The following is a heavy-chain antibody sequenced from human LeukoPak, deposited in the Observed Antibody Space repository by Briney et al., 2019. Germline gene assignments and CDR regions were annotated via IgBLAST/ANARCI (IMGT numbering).Heavy chain of an antibody. CDR1: GFYFGTYG. CDR3: TTYGDYAIDF. D-gene: IGHD4-17*01. CDR2: IWYDGSKK. Sequence: GGSLRLSCAASGFYFGTYGMHWVRQAPGKGLEWLGIIWYDGSKKYYADSVQGRFTFSRDNSQNTLYLQMNSLRAEDTAVYYCTTYGDYAIDFRGQGTLVTVSS. V-gene: IGHV3-33*01. J-gene: IGHJ4*02.